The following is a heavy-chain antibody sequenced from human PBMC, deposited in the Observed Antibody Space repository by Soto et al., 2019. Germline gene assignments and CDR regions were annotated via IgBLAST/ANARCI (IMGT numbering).Heavy chain of an antibody. CDR2: ISGSGGRT. V-gene: IGHV3-23*01. D-gene: IGHD4-4*01. J-gene: IGHJ4*02. Sequence: EVQLSESGGGLVQPGGYLRLSCAASGFTFSNYAMTWVRQTPGKGLEWVSGISGSGGRTYYAESVKGRFTISRDNSKNTLYLQMNSLRAEDTAVYYCAKDKSNGVTPVRFDSWGQGTLVTVSS. CDR1: GFTFSNYA. CDR3: AKDKSNGVTPVRFDS.